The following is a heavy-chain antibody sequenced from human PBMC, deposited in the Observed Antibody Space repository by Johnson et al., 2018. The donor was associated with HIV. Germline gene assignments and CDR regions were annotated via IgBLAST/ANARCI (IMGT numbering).Heavy chain of an antibody. CDR1: GFTFDDYG. V-gene: IGHV3-66*01. D-gene: IGHD4-11*01. J-gene: IGHJ3*02. CDR3: AREKTTPDAFDI. CDR2: IYSGGST. Sequence: VQLVESGGGVVQPGGSLILSCAASGFTFDDYGMSWVRHAPGKGLEWVSVIYSGGSTYYADSVKGRCTISRDNSKNTLYLQMNSLRAEDTAVYYCAREKTTPDAFDIWGQGTMVTVSS.